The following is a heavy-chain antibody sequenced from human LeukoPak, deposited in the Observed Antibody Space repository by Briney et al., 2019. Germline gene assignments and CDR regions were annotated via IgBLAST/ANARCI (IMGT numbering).Heavy chain of an antibody. Sequence: GGSLRLSCAASEFTFDNYAMSWVRQAPGKGLEWVSAISGSGGSTYYADSVKGRFTISRDNSKNTLYLQMNSLRAEDTAVYYCAKGGHCSSTSCPRPYGMDVWGQGTTVTVSS. J-gene: IGHJ6*02. CDR1: EFTFDNYA. CDR3: AKGGHCSSTSCPRPYGMDV. V-gene: IGHV3-23*01. CDR2: ISGSGGST. D-gene: IGHD2-2*01.